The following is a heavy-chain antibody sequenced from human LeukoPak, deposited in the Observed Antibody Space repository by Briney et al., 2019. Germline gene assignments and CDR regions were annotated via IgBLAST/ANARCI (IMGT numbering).Heavy chain of an antibody. V-gene: IGHV1-18*01. D-gene: IGHD5-18*01. CDR1: GYTFTSYG. CDR2: ISAHNGNT. Sequence: ASVKVSCKASGYTFTSYGISWVRQAPGQGLEWMGWISAHNGNTNYAQKLQGRVTMTTDTSTSTAYMELRSLRSDDTAVYYCAKISVDTAMVTYYYGMDVWGQGTTVTVSS. J-gene: IGHJ6*02. CDR3: AKISVDTAMVTYYYGMDV.